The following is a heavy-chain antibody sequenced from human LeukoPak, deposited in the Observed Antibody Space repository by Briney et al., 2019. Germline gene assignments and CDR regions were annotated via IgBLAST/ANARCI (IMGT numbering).Heavy chain of an antibody. V-gene: IGHV6-1*01. Sequence: SQTLSLTCAISGDTVSSNSFAWNWIRQSPSRGLEWLGRTYYRSKWYNDYAVSVKSRITINPDTSKNQFSLQLNSVTPEDTAVYYCARDRGYYDSSGYYPDRFDPWGQGTLVTVSS. J-gene: IGHJ5*02. CDR3: ARDRGYYDSSGYYPDRFDP. CDR2: TYYRSKWYN. CDR1: GDTVSSNSFA. D-gene: IGHD3-22*01.